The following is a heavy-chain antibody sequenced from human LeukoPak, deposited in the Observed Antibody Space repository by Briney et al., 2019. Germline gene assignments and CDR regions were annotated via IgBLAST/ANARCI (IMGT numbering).Heavy chain of an antibody. Sequence: SETLSLTCTVSGGSISGYYWTWIRQSPGKGLEWIGYIYYSGSTYYNPSLKSRVTISVDTSKNQFSLKLSSVTAADTAVYYCARYGDYDSYYYGMDVWGQGTTVTVSS. CDR2: IYYSGST. J-gene: IGHJ6*02. CDR1: GGSISGYY. D-gene: IGHD4-17*01. CDR3: ARYGDYDSYYYGMDV. V-gene: IGHV4-59*06.